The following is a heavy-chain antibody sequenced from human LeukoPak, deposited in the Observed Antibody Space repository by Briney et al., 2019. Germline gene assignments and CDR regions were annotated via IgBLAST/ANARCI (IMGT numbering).Heavy chain of an antibody. CDR1: GGSISSGGYS. CDR3: ARLGVTQDAFDI. Sequence: SETLSLTCAVSGGSISSGGYSWSWIRQPPGKGLEWIGYISSTGSTYYHPSLKSRLSISLDTSKNQFSLNLSSVTAADTAVFYCARLGVTQDAFDIWGQGTMVTVSS. V-gene: IGHV4-30-4*07. D-gene: IGHD3-10*01. J-gene: IGHJ3*02. CDR2: ISSTGST.